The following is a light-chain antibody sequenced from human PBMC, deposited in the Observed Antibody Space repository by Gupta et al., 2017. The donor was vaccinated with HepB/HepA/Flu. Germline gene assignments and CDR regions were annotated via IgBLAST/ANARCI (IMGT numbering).Light chain of an antibody. CDR1: QSVSSN. J-gene: IGKJ4*01. V-gene: IGKV3-15*01. CDR3: QHYNNWPIT. CDR2: DAS. Sequence: VPPGERATLSCRASQSVSSNLAWYQQKPGQAPRLLIFDASTRATGIPARFSGSGSGTEFTLSISSRQSEDFAVYYCQHYNNWPITFGGGTKVEIK.